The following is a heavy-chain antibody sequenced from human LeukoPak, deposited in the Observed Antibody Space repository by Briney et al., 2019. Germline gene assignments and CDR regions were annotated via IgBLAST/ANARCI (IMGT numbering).Heavy chain of an antibody. D-gene: IGHD3-22*01. CDR1: GGSISSSSYY. Sequence: KPSETLSLTCTVSGGSISSSSYYWGWIRQPPGKGLEWIGSIYYSGSTYYNPSLKSRVTISVDTSKNQFSLKLSSVTAADTAVYYCARDDRMIVVGHFDYWGQGTLVTVSS. J-gene: IGHJ4*02. V-gene: IGHV4-39*07. CDR2: IYYSGST. CDR3: ARDDRMIVVGHFDY.